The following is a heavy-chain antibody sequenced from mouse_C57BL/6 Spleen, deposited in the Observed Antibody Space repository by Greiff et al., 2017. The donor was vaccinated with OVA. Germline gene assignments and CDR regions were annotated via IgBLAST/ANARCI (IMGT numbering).Heavy chain of an antibody. Sequence: EVMLVESGGGLVQPGGSMKLSCVASGFTFSNYWMNWVRQSPEKGLEWVAQIRLKSDNYATHYAESVKGRFTISRDDSKSSVYLQMNNLRAEDTGIYYCTLYDGYYWFAYWGQGTLVTVSA. D-gene: IGHD2-3*01. CDR1: GFTFSNYW. CDR2: IRLKSDNYAT. J-gene: IGHJ3*01. CDR3: TLYDGYYWFAY. V-gene: IGHV6-3*01.